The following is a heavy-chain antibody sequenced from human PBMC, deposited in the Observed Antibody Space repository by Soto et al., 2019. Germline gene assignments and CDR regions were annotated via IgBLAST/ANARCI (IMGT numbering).Heavy chain of an antibody. CDR2: FIPVYRTL. V-gene: IGHV1-69*01. D-gene: IGHD3-3*01. CDR3: ATGVIWIGYFTVDS. J-gene: IGHJ4*02. CDR1: GGSFGKSA. Sequence: KVSCKASGGSFGKSAINWVRQTPGQGLEWLGGFIPVYRTLNYAQKFQGRVTITADESTGTAYMTLSSLASDDTAVYYCATGVIWIGYFTVDSWGQGTLVTVSS.